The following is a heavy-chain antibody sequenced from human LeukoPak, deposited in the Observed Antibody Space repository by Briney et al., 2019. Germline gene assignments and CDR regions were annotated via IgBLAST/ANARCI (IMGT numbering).Heavy chain of an antibody. Sequence: PGGSLRLSCAVSGFTFSSYVMSWVRQAPGKGLEWVSSIRASGGSTYYADSVKGRFTISRDNSKNTLYLQMNSLGAEDTAVYNCAKEYYDSSGYYYSLDYWGQGTLVTVSS. CDR2: IRASGGST. J-gene: IGHJ4*02. V-gene: IGHV3-23*01. CDR1: GFTFSSYV. D-gene: IGHD3-22*01. CDR3: AKEYYDSSGYYYSLDY.